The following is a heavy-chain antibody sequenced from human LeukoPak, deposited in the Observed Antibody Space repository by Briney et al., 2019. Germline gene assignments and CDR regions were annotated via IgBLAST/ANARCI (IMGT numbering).Heavy chain of an antibody. J-gene: IGHJ6*03. V-gene: IGHV3-48*01. CDR1: GFTFSTYS. Sequence: PGGSLRLSCAASGFTFSTYSMNWVRQAPGKGLEWVSYISSSSSTIYYADSVKGRFTISRDNAKNSLYLQMNSLRAEDTAVYYCARGPSSSTSWYYYYMDVWGKGTTVAVSS. D-gene: IGHD2-2*01. CDR3: ARGPSSSTSWYYYYMDV. CDR2: ISSSSSTI.